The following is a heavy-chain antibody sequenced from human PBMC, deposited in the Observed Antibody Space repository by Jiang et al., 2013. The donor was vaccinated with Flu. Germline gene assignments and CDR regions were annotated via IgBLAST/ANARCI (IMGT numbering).Heavy chain of an antibody. J-gene: IGHJ4*02. Sequence: GAEVKKPGASVKVSCKASGYTFTGYYMHWVRQAPGQGLEWMGWINPNSGGTNYAQKFQGRVTMTRDTSISTAYMELSRLRSDDTAVYYCARARIVVVTAIPLFDYWGQGTLVTVSS. V-gene: IGHV1-2*02. CDR3: ARARIVVVTAIPLFDY. CDR1: GYTFTGYY. CDR2: INPNSGGT. D-gene: IGHD2-21*02.